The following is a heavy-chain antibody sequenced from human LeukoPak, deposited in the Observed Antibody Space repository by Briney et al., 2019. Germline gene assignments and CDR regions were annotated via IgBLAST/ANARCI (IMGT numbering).Heavy chain of an antibody. V-gene: IGHV3-23*01. D-gene: IGHD1-26*01. CDR3: ATEWELPTDLFDY. J-gene: IGHJ4*02. CDR2: ISGSGGST. CDR1: GFTFRSYA. Sequence: PGGSLRLSCAASGFTFRSYAMSWVRKAPGKGLEWVSAISGSGGSTYYADSVKGRFTISRDNSKNTLYLQMNSLRAEDTAVYYCATEWELPTDLFDYWGQGTLVTVSS.